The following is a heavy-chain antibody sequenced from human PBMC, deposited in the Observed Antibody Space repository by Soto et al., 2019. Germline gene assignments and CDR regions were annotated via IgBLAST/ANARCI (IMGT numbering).Heavy chain of an antibody. D-gene: IGHD3-16*02. CDR1: GGSISSSSYY. J-gene: IGHJ4*02. CDR3: ARHKNRGYDYIWGSYRPPFLFDY. Sequence: PSETLSLTCTVSGGSISSSSYYWGWIRQPPGKGLEWIGSIYYSGSTYYNPSLKSRVTISVDTSKNQFSLKLSSVTAADTAVYYCARHKNRGYDYIWGSYRPPFLFDYWGQGTLVTVSS. V-gene: IGHV4-39*01. CDR2: IYYSGST.